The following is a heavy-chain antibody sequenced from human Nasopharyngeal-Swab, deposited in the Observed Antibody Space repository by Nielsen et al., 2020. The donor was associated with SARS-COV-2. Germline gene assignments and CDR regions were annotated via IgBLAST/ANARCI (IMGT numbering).Heavy chain of an antibody. Sequence: GGSLRLSCAASGFTFSSYWMHWVRQAPGKGLVWVSRINSDGSSTSYADSVKGRFTISRDNSKNTLYLQMNSLRAEDTAVYYCARDPAHGSYRFDYWGQGTLVTVSS. CDR2: INSDGSST. D-gene: IGHD1-26*01. CDR1: GFTFSSYW. J-gene: IGHJ4*02. CDR3: ARDPAHGSYRFDY. V-gene: IGHV3-74*01.